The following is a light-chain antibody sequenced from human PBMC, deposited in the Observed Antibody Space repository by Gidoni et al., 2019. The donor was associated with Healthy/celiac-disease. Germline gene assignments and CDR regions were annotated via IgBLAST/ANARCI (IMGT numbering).Light chain of an antibody. CDR1: SSDVGSYNL. CDR2: EGS. CDR3: CSYAGSSTL. V-gene: IGLV2-23*01. J-gene: IGLJ2*01. Sequence: QPALPQPACLSGSPGQAITLSCTGTSSDVGSYNLVSWYQQHPGKAPKLMIYEGSKRPSGVSNRFSGSKSGNTASLTISGLQAEDEADYYCCSYAGSSTLFGGGTKLTVL.